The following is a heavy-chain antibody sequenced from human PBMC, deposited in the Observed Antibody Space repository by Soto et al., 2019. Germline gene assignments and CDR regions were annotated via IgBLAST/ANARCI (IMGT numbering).Heavy chain of an antibody. CDR2: ITSSDVTM. J-gene: IGHJ4*02. D-gene: IGHD2-2*01. Sequence: PGGALRLSCAASGFTFSTHSMNWVRQAPGKEQEWISYITSSDVTMYADSVKGRFTISRDNAKNSLYLQMNSLRGEDTAVYFCVGEVGFQLIYWGQGALVTVSS. CDR1: GFTFSTHS. V-gene: IGHV3-48*01. CDR3: VGEVGFQLIY.